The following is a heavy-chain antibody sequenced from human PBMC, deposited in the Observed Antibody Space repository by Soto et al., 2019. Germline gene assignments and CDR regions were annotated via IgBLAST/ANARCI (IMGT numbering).Heavy chain of an antibody. J-gene: IGHJ4*02. V-gene: IGHV4-31*03. CDR3: ATTTGSGREGYFDY. CDR1: GGSISSGGYY. D-gene: IGHD3-10*01. CDR2: LYYSGNT. Sequence: QVQLQESGPGLVKPSQTLSLTCTVSGGSISSGGYYWSWIRQHPGKGLEWIGYLYYSGNTYNNPSLKSRIIISVDTSKNQCSLKLSSVTAADTAVYYCATTTGSGREGYFDYWGQGILVTVSS.